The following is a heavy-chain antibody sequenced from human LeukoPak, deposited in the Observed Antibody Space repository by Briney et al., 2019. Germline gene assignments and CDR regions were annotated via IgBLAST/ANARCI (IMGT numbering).Heavy chain of an antibody. D-gene: IGHD2-15*01. Sequence: GGSLRLSCAASGFTFSNYWMHWVRQAPGKGLVWVAHINSDGSNTNYADSVKGRFTISRDNAKNTLYLQMNSLRAEDTAVYYCAKVGCSGGSCYRAPFNCWGQGTLVTVSS. V-gene: IGHV3-74*01. CDR1: GFTFSNYW. J-gene: IGHJ4*02. CDR3: AKVGCSGGSCYRAPFNC. CDR2: INSDGSNT.